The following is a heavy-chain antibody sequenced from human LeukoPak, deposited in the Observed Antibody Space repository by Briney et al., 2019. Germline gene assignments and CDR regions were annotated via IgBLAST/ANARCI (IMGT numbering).Heavy chain of an antibody. D-gene: IGHD3-10*01. Sequence: SETLSLTCTVSGDSITSSSYYWGWIRQPPGKGLEWIGSIYYSGSTYYNPSLKSRVTISVDTSKNQFSLNLNSMTAADSGVYYCARHFRFIGFGELLAFDTWGQGTRVIVSS. J-gene: IGHJ4*02. CDR2: IYYSGST. V-gene: IGHV4-39*01. CDR1: GDSITSSSYY. CDR3: ARHFRFIGFGELLAFDT.